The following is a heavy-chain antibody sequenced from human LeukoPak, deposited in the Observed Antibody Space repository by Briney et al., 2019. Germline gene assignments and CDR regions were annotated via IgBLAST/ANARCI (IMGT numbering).Heavy chain of an antibody. J-gene: IGHJ4*02. CDR2: ISSSSSYI. Sequence: PGGSLRLSCAASGITFSSYSMNWVRQAPGKGLEWVSCISSSSSYIYYADSVKGRFTISRDNAKHTLYLQMNSLRAEDTAVYYCARDRYYYGSGSYGGYWGQGTLVTVSS. D-gene: IGHD3-10*01. V-gene: IGHV3-21*01. CDR1: GITFSSYS. CDR3: ARDRYYYGSGSYGGY.